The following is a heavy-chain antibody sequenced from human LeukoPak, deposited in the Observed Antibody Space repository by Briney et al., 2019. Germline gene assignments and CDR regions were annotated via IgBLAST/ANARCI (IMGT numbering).Heavy chain of an antibody. D-gene: IGHD3-22*01. V-gene: IGHV4-39*01. CDR1: GGPISSSSYY. Sequence: SETLSLTCTVSGGPISSSSYYWGWIRQPPGKGLEWIGSIYYSGSTYYNPSLKSRVTISVDTSKNQFSLNLSSVTAADTAVYYCARLYYDSSGYYQICYFDYWGQGTLVTVSS. J-gene: IGHJ4*02. CDR3: ARLYYDSSGYYQICYFDY. CDR2: IYYSGST.